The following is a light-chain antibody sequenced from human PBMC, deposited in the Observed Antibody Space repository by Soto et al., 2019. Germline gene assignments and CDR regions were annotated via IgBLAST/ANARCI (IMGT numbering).Light chain of an antibody. CDR1: QSVSSK. V-gene: IGKV3-15*01. CDR3: QQYNNWPSLT. J-gene: IGKJ4*01. CDR2: GAS. Sequence: EIVMMQSPATLSVSPGERATLSCRASQSVSSKLAWYQQKPGQAPRLLIYGASTRATGIPARFSGSGSGTEFTLTISDLQSEDFAVYYCQQYNNWPSLTFGGGTKVEIK.